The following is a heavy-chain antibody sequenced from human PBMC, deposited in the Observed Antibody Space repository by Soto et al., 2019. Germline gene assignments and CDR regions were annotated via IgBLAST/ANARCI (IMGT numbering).Heavy chain of an antibody. CDR3: ARPTSSGTYHYGMDV. D-gene: IGHD6-25*01. CDR1: GGSVSSAYYY. J-gene: IGHJ6*02. V-gene: IGHV4-61*01. Sequence: SETLSLTCAVSGGSVSSAYYYWSWIRQPLGKGLEWIGYVSYSGSTTYNPSLKSRVTISLDTSKNQFSLKLSSVTAADTAVYYCARPTSSGTYHYGMDVWGQGTTVTVSS. CDR2: VSYSGST.